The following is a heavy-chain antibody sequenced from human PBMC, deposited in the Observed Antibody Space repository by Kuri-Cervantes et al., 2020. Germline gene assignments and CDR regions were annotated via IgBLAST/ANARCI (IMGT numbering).Heavy chain of an antibody. D-gene: IGHD6-13*01. CDR2: ISYDGSNK. CDR3: ARDRSEAGTFDY. J-gene: IGHJ4*02. V-gene: IGHV3-30-3*01. Sequence: GESLKISCAASGFTFSSYAMHWVRQAPGKGLEWVAVISYDGSNKYYADSVKGRFTISRDNSKSTLYLQMNSLRAEDTAVYYCARDRSEAGTFDYWGQGTLVTVSS. CDR1: GFTFSSYA.